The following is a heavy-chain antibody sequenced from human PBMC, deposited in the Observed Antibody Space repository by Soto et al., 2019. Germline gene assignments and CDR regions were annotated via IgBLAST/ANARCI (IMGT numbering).Heavy chain of an antibody. J-gene: IGHJ4*02. CDR1: GFTFSDYY. CDR3: ARSGDNYNRLDY. CDR2: SSNSGTFS. D-gene: IGHD1-1*01. Sequence: GGSLRLSCEGSGFTFSDYYVSWIRQAPGKGLEWISYSSNSGTFSRYADSVKGRFSISRDNTKNLLYLQMNSLRAEDTAVYYCARSGDNYNRLDYWGQGTPVTVSS. V-gene: IGHV3-11*06.